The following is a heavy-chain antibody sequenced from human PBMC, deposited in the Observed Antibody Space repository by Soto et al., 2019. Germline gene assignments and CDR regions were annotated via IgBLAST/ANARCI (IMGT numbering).Heavy chain of an antibody. CDR1: GGSISSSSYY. CDR3: YAWSARRIVGATLSDY. V-gene: IGHV4-39*01. Sequence: QLQLQESGTGLVKPSETLSLTCTVSGGSISSSSYYWGWIRQPPGKGLEWIGSIYYSGSTYYNPSLKSRVTISVDTSKNQFSLKLSSVTAADTAVYYCYAWSARRIVGATLSDYWGQGTLVTVSS. CDR2: IYYSGST. J-gene: IGHJ4*02. D-gene: IGHD1-26*01.